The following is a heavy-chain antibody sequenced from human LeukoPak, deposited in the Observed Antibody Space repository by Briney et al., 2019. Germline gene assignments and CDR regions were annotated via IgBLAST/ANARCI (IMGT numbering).Heavy chain of an antibody. CDR3: ARAVPTIHHMDV. J-gene: IGHJ6*03. CDR1: ELIFSRYA. D-gene: IGHD2-2*01. CDR2: ISYHGVDK. V-gene: IGHV3-30*04. Sequence: GRSLRLSCAASELIFSRYAMHWVRQAQGKGLEWLAVISYHGVDKFYRASVKGRFTISRDNVENTLFLQLDNLSAEDSGVYFCARAVPTIHHMDVWGKGTMVTVSS.